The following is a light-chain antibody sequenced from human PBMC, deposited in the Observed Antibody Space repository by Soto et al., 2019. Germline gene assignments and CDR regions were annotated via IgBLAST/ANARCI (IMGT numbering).Light chain of an antibody. V-gene: IGKV3-20*01. CDR3: QQYGSSPRT. CDR1: QSVFNNH. Sequence: EIVLTPSPGTLSLPPGERATLSCRASQSVFNNHIGWYQQKPGQAPRLLIYGASSRATGIPDRFSGSGSGTDFTLTISRLEPEDFAVYYCQQYGSSPRTFGGGTKVDIK. J-gene: IGKJ4*01. CDR2: GAS.